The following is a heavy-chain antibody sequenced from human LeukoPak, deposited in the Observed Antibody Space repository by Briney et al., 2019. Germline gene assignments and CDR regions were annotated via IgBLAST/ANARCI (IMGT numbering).Heavy chain of an antibody. J-gene: IGHJ6*02. CDR1: GFTFSSYA. Sequence: GGSLRLSCAASGFTFSSYAMTWVRQAPGKGLEWVSAISGSGGNTYYADSVKGRFTISRDTSKNTLYLQMNSLRAEDTAVYYCARAYYYGSGSYHTYYYGMDVWGQGTTVTVSS. CDR2: ISGSGGNT. CDR3: ARAYYYGSGSYHTYYYGMDV. V-gene: IGHV3-23*01. D-gene: IGHD3-10*01.